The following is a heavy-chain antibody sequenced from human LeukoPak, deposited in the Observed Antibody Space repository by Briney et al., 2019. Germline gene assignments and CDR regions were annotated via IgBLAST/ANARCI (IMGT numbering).Heavy chain of an antibody. D-gene: IGHD2-15*01. Sequence: PGGSLRLSCAASGFSFSAYGMNWVRQAPGKGLEWVSAIGGSGATTYYADSVRGRFTISRYNSKNTMYLQMSSLRAEDTAVYYCAKIRLEESATGYWGQGTLVTVSS. CDR1: GFSFSAYG. CDR3: AKIRLEESATGY. CDR2: IGGSGATT. V-gene: IGHV3-23*01. J-gene: IGHJ4*02.